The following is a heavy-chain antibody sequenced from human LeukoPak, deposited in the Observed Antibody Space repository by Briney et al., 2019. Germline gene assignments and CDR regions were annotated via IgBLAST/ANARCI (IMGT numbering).Heavy chain of an antibody. J-gene: IGHJ3*02. CDR3: AREKAYCGGDCSYGAFDI. Sequence: PGGSLRLSCAASGFTFSSYGMHWVRQAPGKGLEWVANIKQDGSEKYYVDSVKGRFTISRDNAKNSLYLQMNSLRAEDTAVYYCAREKAYCGGDCSYGAFDIWGQGTMVTVSS. V-gene: IGHV3-7*01. CDR2: IKQDGSEK. CDR1: GFTFSSYG. D-gene: IGHD2-21*02.